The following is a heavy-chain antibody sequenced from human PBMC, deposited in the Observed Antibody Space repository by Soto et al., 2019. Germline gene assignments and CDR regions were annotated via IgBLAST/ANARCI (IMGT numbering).Heavy chain of an antibody. J-gene: IGHJ3*01. CDR1: GGSISSGGYY. CDR3: ARDRPYYLFHV. CDR2: IFYTGST. Sequence: QVQLQASGPGLVKPSETLSLTCTVSGGSISSGGYYWTWIRQHPVKGLEYIGYIFYTGSTYYNPSLKSRVTISVDTSKNQFSLKLSSVTAADTAVYYCARDRPYYLFHVWGQGTMVTVSS. D-gene: IGHD1-26*01. V-gene: IGHV4-31*03.